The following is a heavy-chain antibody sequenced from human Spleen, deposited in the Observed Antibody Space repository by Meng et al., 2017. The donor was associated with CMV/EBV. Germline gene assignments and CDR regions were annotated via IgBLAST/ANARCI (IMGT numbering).Heavy chain of an antibody. D-gene: IGHD1-26*01. V-gene: IGHV3-9*01. J-gene: IGHJ3*02. CDR3: ARLRGPTPSGNAFDI. CDR2: ISWNSGSI. Sequence: GGSLRLSCAASGFTFDDYAMHWVRQAPGKGLEWVSGISWNSGSIGYADSVKGRFTISRDNAKNSLYLQMNSLRAEDTALYYCARLRGPTPSGNAFDIWGQGTMVTVSS. CDR1: GFTFDDYA.